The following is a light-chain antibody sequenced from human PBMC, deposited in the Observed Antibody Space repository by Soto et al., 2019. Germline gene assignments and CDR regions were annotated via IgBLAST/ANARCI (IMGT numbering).Light chain of an antibody. CDR3: QQYGDSIT. CDR2: GAV. J-gene: IGKJ4*01. CDR1: QTVRSSY. V-gene: IGKV3-20*01. Sequence: LTQSPGSLSLSSRDRATLSCRASQTVRSSYLAWYQQRPGQYPKLLIYGAVNRAIGIPDRFSGSESGRDYNLTISSLGPDDSSFYYCQQYGDSITFGGGTKVEIK.